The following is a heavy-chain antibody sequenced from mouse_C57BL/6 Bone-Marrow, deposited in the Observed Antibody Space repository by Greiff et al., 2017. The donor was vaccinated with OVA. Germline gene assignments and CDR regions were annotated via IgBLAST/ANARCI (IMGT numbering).Heavy chain of an antibody. V-gene: IGHV1-53*01. CDR3: ARGWLPYAMDY. Sequence: LQQPGTELVKPGASVKLSCKASGYTFTSYWIHWVKQRPGQGLEWFGNINPRNGGTDYSEKFKSKATLTVDKSSSTAYMQLSSLSSEESAAYYCARGWLPYAMDYWGQGTSVTVSA. J-gene: IGHJ4*01. D-gene: IGHD2-3*01. CDR1: GYTFTSYW. CDR2: INPRNGGT.